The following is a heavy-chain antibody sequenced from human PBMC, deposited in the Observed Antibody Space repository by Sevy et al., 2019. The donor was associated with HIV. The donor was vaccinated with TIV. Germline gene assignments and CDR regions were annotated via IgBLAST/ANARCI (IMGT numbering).Heavy chain of an antibody. CDR2: ISITGSST. CDR1: GFTFSIYA. V-gene: IGHV3-23*01. CDR3: AKDRVSGTYYTGDFDY. D-gene: IGHD3-10*01. Sequence: GGSLRLSCAASGFTFSIYAMSWVRQAPGKGLEWVSVISITGSSTYYADSVKGRFTISRDKSKNTLYLQRNTLRAEDTAVYYCAKDRVSGTYYTGDFDYWGQGTLDTVSS. J-gene: IGHJ4*02.